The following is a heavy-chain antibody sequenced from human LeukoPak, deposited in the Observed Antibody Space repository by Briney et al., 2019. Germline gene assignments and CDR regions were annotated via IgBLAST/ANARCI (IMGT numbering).Heavy chain of an antibody. CDR1: GFTVRNNY. Sequence: GGSLRLSCAASGFTVRNNYMNWVRQAPGKGLEWVSLIYSDGSAYYADSVRGRFTISRDNSENTLYLQMNSLRVEDTAMYYCARDTSSYGSGSYSWGQGTLVTVSS. J-gene: IGHJ4*02. D-gene: IGHD3-10*01. CDR3: ARDTSSYGSGSYS. CDR2: IYSDGSA. V-gene: IGHV3-66*01.